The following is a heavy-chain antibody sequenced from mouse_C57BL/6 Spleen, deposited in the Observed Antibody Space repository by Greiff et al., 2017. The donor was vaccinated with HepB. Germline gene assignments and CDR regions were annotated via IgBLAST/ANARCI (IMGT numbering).Heavy chain of an antibody. V-gene: IGHV1-7*01. Sequence: VQLQQSGAELAKPGASVKLSCKASGYTFTSYWMHWVKQRPGQGLEWIGYINPSSGYTKYNQKFKDKATLTADKSSITAYMQLSSLTYEDSAVYYCARYSNPFDYWGQGTTLTVSS. J-gene: IGHJ2*01. CDR3: ARYSNPFDY. CDR1: GYTFTSYW. CDR2: INPSSGYT. D-gene: IGHD2-5*01.